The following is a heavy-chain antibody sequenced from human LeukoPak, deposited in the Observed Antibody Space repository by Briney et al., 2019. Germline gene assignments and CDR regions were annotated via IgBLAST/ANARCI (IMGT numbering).Heavy chain of an antibody. CDR2: ISGSGGST. V-gene: IGHV3-23*01. CDR1: GFTFSSYA. Sequence: GGSLRLPCAASGFTFSSYAMSWVRRAPGKGLEWVSAISGSGGSTYYADSVKGRFTISRDNSKNTLYLQMNSLRAEDTAVYYCAKDPSPYSSSWNHFDYWGQGTLVTVSS. J-gene: IGHJ4*02. CDR3: AKDPSPYSSSWNHFDY. D-gene: IGHD6-13*01.